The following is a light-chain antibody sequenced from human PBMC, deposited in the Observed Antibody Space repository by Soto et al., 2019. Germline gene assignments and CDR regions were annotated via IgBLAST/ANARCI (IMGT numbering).Light chain of an antibody. Sequence: EVVLTQSPGTLSLSPGERATLSCRASQSVSSSDLAWYQQKPGQAPRLLISGASGRATGIPDRFSASGSGTDFTLTISSLEPEDFAVYYCQQRSNWITFGQGTRLEIK. V-gene: IGKV3D-20*02. CDR1: QSVSSSD. J-gene: IGKJ5*01. CDR3: QQRSNWIT. CDR2: GAS.